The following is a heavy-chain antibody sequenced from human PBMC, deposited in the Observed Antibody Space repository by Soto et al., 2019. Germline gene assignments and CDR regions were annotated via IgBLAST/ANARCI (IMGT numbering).Heavy chain of an antibody. V-gene: IGHV4-31*03. J-gene: IGHJ4*02. CDR1: GGSISSRNYY. CDR3: ARAPLSHEYDSGDYPYYFDF. Sequence: PSETLSLTCTVSGGSISSRNYYWSWIRQHPGKGLEWIGYIYYSGSTYYNPSLKSRLTISVDTSKNQFSLKLSSVTAADTAVYYCARAPLSHEYDSGDYPYYFDFWGQGTLVTVSS. CDR2: IYYSGST. D-gene: IGHD3-22*01.